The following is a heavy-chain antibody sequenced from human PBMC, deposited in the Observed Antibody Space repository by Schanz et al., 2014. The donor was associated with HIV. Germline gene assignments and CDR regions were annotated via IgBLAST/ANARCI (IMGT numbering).Heavy chain of an antibody. CDR2: ISGSGGDT. CDR3: AKDGSWEAFDACDI. V-gene: IGHV3-23*01. J-gene: IGHJ3*02. D-gene: IGHD1-26*01. CDR1: GFTFSSYA. Sequence: EEQLLQSGGGLVQPGGSMRLFCEASGFTFSSYAMNWVRQAPGKGLEWVSGISGSGGDTYYADSVKGRFTISKDYSKNSLYLQMNSLRAEDTAVYYCAKDGSWEAFDACDIWGQGTMVTVSS.